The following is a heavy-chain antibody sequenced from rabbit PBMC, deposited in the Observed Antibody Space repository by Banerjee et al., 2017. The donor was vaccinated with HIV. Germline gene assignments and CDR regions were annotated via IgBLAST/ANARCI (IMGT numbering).Heavy chain of an antibody. CDR3: ARDTGSSFSTYGMDL. CDR1: GIDFSNYNF. CDR2: IDIGSRDFT. V-gene: IGHV1S45*01. Sequence: QQQLEESGGGLVKPGGTLTLTCKASGIDFSNYNFICWVRQAPGKGLEWIACIDIGSRDFTYYASWAKGRFIISKTSSTTVTLQMTSLTVADTATYFCARDTGSSFSTYGMDLWGPGTLSPS. D-gene: IGHD8-1*01. J-gene: IGHJ6*01.